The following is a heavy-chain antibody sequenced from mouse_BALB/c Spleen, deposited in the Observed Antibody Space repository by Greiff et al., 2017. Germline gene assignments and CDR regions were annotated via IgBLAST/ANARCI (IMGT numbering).Heavy chain of an antibody. Sequence: EVNLVESGGGLVKPGGSLKLSCAASGFTFSSYAMSWVRQSPEKRLEWVAEISSGGSYTYYPDTVTGRFTISRDNAKNTLYLEMSSLRSEDTAMYYCARDGPYAMDDWGQGTSVTVSS. J-gene: IGHJ4*01. CDR2: ISSGGSYT. V-gene: IGHV5-9-4*01. CDR3: ARDGPYAMDD. CDR1: GFTFSSYA.